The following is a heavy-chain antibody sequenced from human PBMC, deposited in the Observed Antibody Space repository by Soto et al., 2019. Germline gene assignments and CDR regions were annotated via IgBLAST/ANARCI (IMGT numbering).Heavy chain of an antibody. D-gene: IGHD3-10*01. CDR2: ISGSGGST. CDR1: GFTFSSYA. V-gene: IGHV3-23*01. J-gene: IGHJ4*02. CDR3: GKGLNASPWYGSGSYYNVAFDY. Sequence: GGSLRLSCAASGFTFSSYAMSWVRQAPGKGLEWVSAISGSGGSTYYADSVKGRFTISEDNSKNTLYLQMNSLRAEDTAVYYCGKGLNASPWYGSGSYYNVAFDYWGQGTLVTVSS.